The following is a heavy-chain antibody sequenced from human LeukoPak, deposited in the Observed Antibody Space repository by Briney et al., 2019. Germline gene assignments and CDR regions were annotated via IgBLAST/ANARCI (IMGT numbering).Heavy chain of an antibody. CDR1: GFTFSSYW. J-gene: IGHJ4*02. CDR2: IKPDGSEK. V-gene: IGHV3-7*04. CDR3: ARGEYFFDY. Sequence: PGGSLRLSCAASGFTFSSYWMSWVRQAPGRGLEWVATIKPDGSEKYYVDSVKGRFTMSRDNAKNSLYLQVNSLRAEDTAVYYCARGEYFFDYWGQGTLVTASS.